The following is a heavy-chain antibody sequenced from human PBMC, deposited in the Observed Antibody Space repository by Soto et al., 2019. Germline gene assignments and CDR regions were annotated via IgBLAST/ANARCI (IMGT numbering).Heavy chain of an antibody. CDR2: IIPIFGTA. J-gene: IGHJ6*02. D-gene: IGHD3-16*01. CDR1: GGTFSSYA. CDR3: AREYDYDSAAPYYYYGMDV. V-gene: IGHV1-69*01. Sequence: QVQLVQSGAEVKKPGSSVKVSCKASGGTFSSYAISWVRQAPGQGLEWMGGIIPIFGTANYAQKFQGRVTITADESTSTAYMELSSLISEDTAVYYCAREYDYDSAAPYYYYGMDVWGQGTTVTVSS.